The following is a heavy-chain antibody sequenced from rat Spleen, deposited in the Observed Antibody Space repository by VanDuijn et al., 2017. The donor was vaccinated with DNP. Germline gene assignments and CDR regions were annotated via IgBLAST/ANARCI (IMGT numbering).Heavy chain of an antibody. CDR3: ARRYNNYGGSMDA. CDR1: GFTFSDYG. Sequence: EVQLVESGGGLVQPGRSMKLSCAASGFTFSDYGMAWVRQAPTKGLEWVASISPSGGSTYYRDSVKGRFTVSRDNAKSSLYLQMDSLRSEDTATYYCARRYNNYGGSMDAWGQGTSVTVSS. CDR2: ISPSGGST. D-gene: IGHD1-10*01. V-gene: IGHV5-25*01. J-gene: IGHJ4*01.